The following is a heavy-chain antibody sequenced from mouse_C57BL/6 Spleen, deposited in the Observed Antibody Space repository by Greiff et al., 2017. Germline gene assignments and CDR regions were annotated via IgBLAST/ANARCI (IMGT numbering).Heavy chain of an antibody. CDR3: AYYDGRRRTWYFEV. CDR2: IDPGDGET. D-gene: IGHD1-1*01. Sequence: VQLKESGAELVKPGASVKLSCTASGFNIKDYYMHWVKKRTEQGLEWIGRIDPGDGETKYDPKIQGKATITADTSSNTAYLQLSSLTSEDTAVYYCAYYDGRRRTWYFEVWGTGTSVTVSS. V-gene: IGHV14-2*01. J-gene: IGHJ1*03. CDR1: GFNIKDYY.